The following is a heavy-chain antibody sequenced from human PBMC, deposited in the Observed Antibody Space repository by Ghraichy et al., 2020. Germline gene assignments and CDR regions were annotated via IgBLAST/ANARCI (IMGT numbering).Heavy chain of an antibody. D-gene: IGHD5-18*01. CDR3: GRSPYSYGYYYYYYMDV. CDR1: GFTFSSYW. J-gene: IGHJ6*03. CDR2: INSDGSST. V-gene: IGHV3-74*01. Sequence: GGLRLSCADSGFTFSSYWMHWVRQAPGKGLVWVSRINSDGSSTSYADSVKGRFTISRDNAKNTLYLQMNSLRAEDTSVYYGGRSPYSYGYYYYYYMDVWGKGTTVTVSS.